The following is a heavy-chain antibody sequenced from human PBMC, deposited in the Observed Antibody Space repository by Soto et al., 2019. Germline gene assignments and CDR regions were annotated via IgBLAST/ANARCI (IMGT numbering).Heavy chain of an antibody. CDR1: GGSISRYY. V-gene: IGHV4-59*01. J-gene: IGHJ5*02. CDR3: ARETMIEVTTWFDP. D-gene: IGHD3-22*01. CDR2: IYYSGST. Sequence: SQNLSLTCPVSGGSISRYYLSWLRQPPGKGLEWIGYIYYSGSTNYNPSLKSRVTISVDTSKNQFSLKLSSVTAADTAVYYCARETMIEVTTWFDPWGQGTLVTVSS.